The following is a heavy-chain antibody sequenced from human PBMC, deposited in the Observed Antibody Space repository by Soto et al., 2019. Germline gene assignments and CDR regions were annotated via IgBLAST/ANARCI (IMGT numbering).Heavy chain of an antibody. J-gene: IGHJ4*02. Sequence: GGSLRLSCAASGFTFSNAWMSWVRQAPGKGLEWVGRIKSKTDGGTTDYAAPVKGRFTISRDDSKNTLYLQMNSLKTEDTAVYYCTTFSIRFLEWLSHFDYWGQGTLVTVSS. V-gene: IGHV3-15*01. D-gene: IGHD3-3*01. CDR1: GFTFSNAW. CDR3: TTFSIRFLEWLSHFDY. CDR2: IKSKTDGGTT.